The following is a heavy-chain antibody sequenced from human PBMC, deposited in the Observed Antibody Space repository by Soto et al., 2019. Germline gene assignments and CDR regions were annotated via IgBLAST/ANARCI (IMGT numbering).Heavy chain of an antibody. D-gene: IGHD6-13*01. CDR1: GLTFSSYA. CDR2: ISSSSSYI. Sequence: EVQLLESGGGLVQPGGSLRLSCAASGLTFSSYAMSWVRQAPGKGLEWVSSISSSSSYIYYADSVKGRFTISRDNAKNSLYLQMNSLRAEDTAVYYCARAGSSSWDEYFQHWGQGTLVTVSS. V-gene: IGHV3-21*01. CDR3: ARAGSSSWDEYFQH. J-gene: IGHJ1*01.